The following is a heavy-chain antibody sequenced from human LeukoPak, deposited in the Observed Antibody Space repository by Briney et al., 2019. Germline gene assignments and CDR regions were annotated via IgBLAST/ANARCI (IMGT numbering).Heavy chain of an antibody. CDR3: ARGQGWLVDY. CDR1: GFTFSNAY. Sequence: GGSLRLSCAASGFTFSNAYMTWVRQAPGKGLEWVANIKQDGSEKFYVDSVKGRFTISRDNARNALHLQMNSLRAEDTAIYYCARGQGWLVDYWGQGTLVTVSS. D-gene: IGHD6-19*01. V-gene: IGHV3-7*05. J-gene: IGHJ4*02. CDR2: IKQDGSEK.